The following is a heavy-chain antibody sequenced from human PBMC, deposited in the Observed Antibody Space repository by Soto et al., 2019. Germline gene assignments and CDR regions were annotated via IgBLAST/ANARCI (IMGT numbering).Heavy chain of an antibody. V-gene: IGHV1-3*01. Sequence: ASVNVSCKPSGYSFIKNAIHWVRQAPGQRPEWMGWINVGTDKTKYSEKFQGRVTITTDTSASTAYMELTSLGSEDTAVYYCARLEAGVKLDYWGQGTTVTVSS. CDR1: GYSFIKNA. CDR2: INVGTDKT. CDR3: ARLEAGVKLDY. J-gene: IGHJ6*02.